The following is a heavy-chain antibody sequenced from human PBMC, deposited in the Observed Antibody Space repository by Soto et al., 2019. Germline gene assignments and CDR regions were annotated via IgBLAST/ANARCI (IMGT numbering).Heavy chain of an antibody. CDR2: IYYSGST. V-gene: IGHV4-39*01. J-gene: IGHJ2*01. Sequence: QLQLQESGTGLVKPSETLSLTCTVSGGSIRSTSYYWGWIRQPPGKGLEWIGSIYYSGSTYYNPSLKSRVTISIDTSKYKVSLNLNSVTAADTGVYYCARWLATTGLTKYWYFDLWGRGTQVTVSS. D-gene: IGHD1-1*01. CDR3: ARWLATTGLTKYWYFDL. CDR1: GGSIRSTSYY.